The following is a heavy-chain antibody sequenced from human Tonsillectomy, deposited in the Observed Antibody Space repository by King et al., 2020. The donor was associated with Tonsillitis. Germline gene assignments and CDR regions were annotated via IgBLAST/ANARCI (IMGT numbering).Heavy chain of an antibody. J-gene: IGHJ3*02. CDR3: ARLLLPATRGAFDI. CDR1: GGSISSGGYY. Sequence: VQLQESGPGLVKPSQTLSLTCTVSGGSISSGGYYWGWIRQPAGKGLEWIGRINTSGTTHHNPSLTSRLTMSVDTSKNQFSLILSSVTAADTAVYFCARLLLPATRGAFDIWGQGAMVTVSS. V-gene: IGHV4-61*02. D-gene: IGHD2-2*01. CDR2: INTSGTT.